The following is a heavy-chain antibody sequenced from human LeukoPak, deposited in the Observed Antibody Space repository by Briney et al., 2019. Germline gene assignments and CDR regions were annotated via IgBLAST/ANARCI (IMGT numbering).Heavy chain of an antibody. D-gene: IGHD6-19*01. CDR3: ARSPGSSDPFDY. CDR1: GYTFTSYG. Sequence: ASVKVSCKASGYTFTSYGISWVRQAPGQGLEWMGWISASNSNTNYVQKFQGRVTMTTDTSTSTAYMELSSLRSEDTAVYYCARSPGSSDPFDYWGQGTLVTVSS. J-gene: IGHJ4*02. CDR2: ISASNSNT. V-gene: IGHV1-18*01.